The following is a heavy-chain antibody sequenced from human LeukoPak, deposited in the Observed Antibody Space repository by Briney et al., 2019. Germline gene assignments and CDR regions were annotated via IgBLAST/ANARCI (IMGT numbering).Heavy chain of an antibody. Sequence: PGGSLRLSCAASGIIMTKYWMTWVRQVPGKGLEWVAVISYDGSNKYYADSVKGRFTISRDNSKNTLYVQMNSLRAEDTAIYYCARRGGTVATIGDDFDYWGQGTVVTVSS. CDR2: ISYDGSNK. V-gene: IGHV3-30*03. D-gene: IGHD5-12*01. J-gene: IGHJ4*02. CDR1: GIIMTKYW. CDR3: ARRGGTVATIGDDFDY.